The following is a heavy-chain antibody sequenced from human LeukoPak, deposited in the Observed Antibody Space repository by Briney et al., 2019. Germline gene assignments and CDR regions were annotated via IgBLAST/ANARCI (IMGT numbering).Heavy chain of an antibody. CDR2: ISSSSSTI. CDR1: GFTFSSYS. CDR3: ARDVYGSGKNWFDP. D-gene: IGHD3-10*01. V-gene: IGHV3-48*01. J-gene: IGHJ5*02. Sequence: GGSLGLSCAASGFTFSSYSMNWVRQAPGKGLEWVSYISSSSSTIYYADSVKGRFTISRDNAKNSLYLQMNSLRAEDTAVYYCARDVYGSGKNWFDPRGQGTLVTVSS.